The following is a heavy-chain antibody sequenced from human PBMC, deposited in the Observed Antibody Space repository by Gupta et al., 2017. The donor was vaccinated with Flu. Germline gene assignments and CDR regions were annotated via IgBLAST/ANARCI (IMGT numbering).Heavy chain of an antibody. CDR1: GFSFRRYA. V-gene: IGHV3-23*01. Sequence: EVQLLESGGGLVQPGGSLRLSCAASGFSFRRYAMTWVRQAPGKGLEWVSSISRGDSSTYYADSVKGRFTIYRDSSKNTLYLQMNSLRAEDSALYYCAKGGYSHDSSGYGYWGQGTQVTVSS. D-gene: IGHD3-22*01. CDR2: ISRGDSST. CDR3: AKGGYSHDSSGYGY. J-gene: IGHJ4*02.